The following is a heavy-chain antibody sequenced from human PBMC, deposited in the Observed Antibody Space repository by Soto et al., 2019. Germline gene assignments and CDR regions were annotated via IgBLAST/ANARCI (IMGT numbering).Heavy chain of an antibody. D-gene: IGHD1-1*01. J-gene: IGHJ5*02. CDR2: IAYDGSNR. CDR1: GFSISRSA. V-gene: IGHV3-30*04. CDR3: ARDLQAGTDNVNWFAP. Sequence: QVQLVESGGGVVQPGRFLRLSCAASGFSISRSAMHWVRQAPGKGLEWVAVIAYDGSNRWYADSAKGRLTISRDNSKNTVYLQMSSLRGEDTAVYYCARDLQAGTDNVNWFAPWGQGTLVTVSS.